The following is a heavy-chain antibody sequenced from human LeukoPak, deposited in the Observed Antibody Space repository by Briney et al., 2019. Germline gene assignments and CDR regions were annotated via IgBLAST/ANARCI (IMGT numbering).Heavy chain of an antibody. CDR1: VGTFSSYA. D-gene: IGHD5-12*01. CDR3: ARDRKYSAYDFNWFDP. CDR2: IIPIFGTA. J-gene: IGHJ5*02. Sequence: SVKVSCKASVGTFSSYAISWGRQAPGQGLEWMGGIIPIFGTANYAQKFQGGVTINADKSTSTAYMELSSLRSEDTAVYYCARDRKYSAYDFNWFDPWGQGTLVTASS. V-gene: IGHV1-69*06.